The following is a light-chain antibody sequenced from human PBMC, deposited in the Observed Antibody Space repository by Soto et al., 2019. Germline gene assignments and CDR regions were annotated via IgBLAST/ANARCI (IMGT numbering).Light chain of an antibody. CDR1: QSVSSSY. V-gene: IGKV3-20*01. CDR3: QQYGGSWT. CDR2: GAS. Sequence: EIVLTQSPGTLSLSPGERATLSCRASQSVSSSYLAWYQQKPGQAPRLLIYGASSRATGIPDRFSGSGSGTDFTTTISRLEPEDFAVYYCQQYGGSWTFGQGTKVEIK. J-gene: IGKJ1*01.